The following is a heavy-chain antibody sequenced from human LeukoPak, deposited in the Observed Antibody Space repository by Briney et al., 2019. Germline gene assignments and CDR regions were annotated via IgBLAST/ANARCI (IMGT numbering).Heavy chain of an antibody. CDR2: IYYSGST. D-gene: IGHD3-22*01. V-gene: IGHV4-31*03. Sequence: SETLSLTCTVSGGSISSGGYYWSWIRQHPGKGLEWIGYIYYSGSTYYNPSLKSRVTISVDTSKNQFSLKLSSVTAADTAVYYCARVGDSSGALDYWGQGTLVTVSS. CDR3: ARVGDSSGALDY. J-gene: IGHJ4*02. CDR1: GGSISSGGYY.